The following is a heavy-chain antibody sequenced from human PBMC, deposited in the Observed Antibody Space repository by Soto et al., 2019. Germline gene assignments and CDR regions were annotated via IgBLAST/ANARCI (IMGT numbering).Heavy chain of an antibody. CDR2: INHSGST. V-gene: IGHV4-34*01. D-gene: IGHD5-18*01. CDR3: ARGRLLFTAMVANNFDY. J-gene: IGHJ4*02. CDR1: GGSFSGYY. Sequence: SETLSLTCAVYGGSFSGYYWSWIRQPPGKGLEWIGEINHSGSTNYNPSLKSRVTISVDTSKDQFSLKLSSVTAADTAVYYCARGRLLFTAMVANNFDYWGQGTLVTVSS.